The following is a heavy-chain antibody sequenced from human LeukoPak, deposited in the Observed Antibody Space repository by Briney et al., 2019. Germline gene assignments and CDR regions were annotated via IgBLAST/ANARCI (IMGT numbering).Heavy chain of an antibody. CDR1: GFTFSSYG. CDR2: IRYDGSNK. Sequence: PGGSRRLSCAASGFTFSSYGMHWVRQAPGKGLEWVAFIRYDGSNKYYADSVKGRFTISRDNSKNTLYLQMDSLRAEDTAVYYCAKDPNPYSRSSTSSIDYWGQGTLVTVSS. V-gene: IGHV3-30*02. J-gene: IGHJ4*02. D-gene: IGHD2-2*01. CDR3: AKDPNPYSRSSTSSIDY.